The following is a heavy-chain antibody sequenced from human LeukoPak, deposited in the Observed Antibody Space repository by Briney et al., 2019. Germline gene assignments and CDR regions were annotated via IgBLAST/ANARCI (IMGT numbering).Heavy chain of an antibody. J-gene: IGHJ4*02. CDR1: GFTFSNYW. Sequence: GGSLRLSCAASGFTFSNYWMSWVRQAPGKGLEWVANIKQDGSEKYYVDSVKGRFTISRDNAKNSLYLQMNSLRAEDTAVYYCRTYDFWSGPDYWGQGTLVTVSS. D-gene: IGHD3-3*01. CDR2: IKQDGSEK. CDR3: RTYDFWSGPDY. V-gene: IGHV3-7*01.